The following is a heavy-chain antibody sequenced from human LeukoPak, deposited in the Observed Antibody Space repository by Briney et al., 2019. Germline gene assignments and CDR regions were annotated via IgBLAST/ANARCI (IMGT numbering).Heavy chain of an antibody. J-gene: IGHJ4*02. CDR1: GYPFSAHF. V-gene: IGHV1-18*01. CDR2: ISAYNGNT. Sequence: ASVRVSCKASGYPFSAHFLNWVRQAPGQGLEWMGWISAYNGNTNYAQKLQGRVTMTTDTSTSTAYMELRSLRSDDTAVYYCARDPGSSSWYYWGQGTLVTVSS. D-gene: IGHD6-13*01. CDR3: ARDPGSSSWYY.